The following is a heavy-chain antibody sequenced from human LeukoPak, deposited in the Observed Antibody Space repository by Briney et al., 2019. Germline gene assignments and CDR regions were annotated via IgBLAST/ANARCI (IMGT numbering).Heavy chain of an antibody. D-gene: IGHD3-22*01. CDR3: ARLDTYYYDSSGYSPD. CDR2: IIPILGIA. J-gene: IGHJ4*02. CDR1: GGTFSSYT. V-gene: IGHV1-69*02. Sequence: SVKVSCKASGGTFSSYTISWVRQAPGQGLEWMGRIIPILGIANYAQKFQGRVTITAEKSTSTAYMELSSLRSEDTAVHYCARLDTYYYDSSGYSPDWGQGTLVTVSS.